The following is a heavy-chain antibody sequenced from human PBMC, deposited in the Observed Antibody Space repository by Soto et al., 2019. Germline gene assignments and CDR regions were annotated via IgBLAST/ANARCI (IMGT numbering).Heavy chain of an antibody. D-gene: IGHD1-26*01. J-gene: IGHJ4*02. CDR2: INHSGGT. V-gene: IGHV4-34*01. Sequence: SETLSLTCAVYGGSFSGYYWSWIRQPPGKGLEWIGEINHSGGTNYNPSLKSRVTISVDTSKNQFSLKLSSVTAADTSVYYCARSLVGATTLGFDYWGQGTLVTVSS. CDR1: GGSFSGYY. CDR3: ARSLVGATTLGFDY.